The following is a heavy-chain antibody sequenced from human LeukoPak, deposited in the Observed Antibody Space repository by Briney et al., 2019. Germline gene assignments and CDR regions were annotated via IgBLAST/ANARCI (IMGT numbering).Heavy chain of an antibody. J-gene: IGHJ4*02. CDR2: ISSSSSTI. D-gene: IGHD3-22*01. V-gene: IGHV3-48*01. Sequence: PGGSLRLSCAASGFTFDDYAMHWVRQAPGKGLEWVSYISSSSSTIYYADSVKGRFTISRDNAKNSLYLQMNSLRAEDTAVYYCAREPPYDSSGYYGDYWGQGTLVTVSS. CDR3: AREPPYDSSGYYGDY. CDR1: GFTFDDYA.